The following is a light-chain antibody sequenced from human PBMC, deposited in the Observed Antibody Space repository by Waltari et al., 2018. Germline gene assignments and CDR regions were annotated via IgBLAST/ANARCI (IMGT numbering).Light chain of an antibody. CDR3: QQRSSVFT. J-gene: IGKJ4*01. V-gene: IGKV3-11*01. CDR1: QNLGTY. Sequence: DIVLTQSPATLSLSPGERATLSCRASQNLGTYLAWYQQKPGQAPRLLIYGSSHRAPSIPARFSGSGSGTDFTLTISSLEPEDFAVYYCQQRSSVFTFGGGTRVEIK. CDR2: GSS.